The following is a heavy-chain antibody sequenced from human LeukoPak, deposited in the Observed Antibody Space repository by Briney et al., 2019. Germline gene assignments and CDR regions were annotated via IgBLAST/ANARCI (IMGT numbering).Heavy chain of an antibody. J-gene: IGHJ6*03. V-gene: IGHV2-5*01. CDR2: IYWIDDE. CDR1: GFSLSTSGVS. D-gene: IGHD1-26*01. CDR3: AHSRYSTSSYDYYYYMDV. Sequence: SGHTLVNPTQTLTLTCSFSGFSLSTSGVSVSWVRHPPGRALEWLALIYWIDDERYSPSLKSRLTITKDTSKNQVVLTMTNMDPVDTATYYCAHSRYSTSSYDYYYYMDVWGKGTTVTVSS.